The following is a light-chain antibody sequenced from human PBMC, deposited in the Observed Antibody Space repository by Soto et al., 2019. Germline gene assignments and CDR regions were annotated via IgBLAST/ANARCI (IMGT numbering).Light chain of an antibody. CDR2: GAS. J-gene: IGKJ1*01. CDR3: QQYNNWWT. Sequence: EIGMTQSPATLSVSPGERATLSCRASQSVSNNLAWYQKKPGQAPRLLLYGASTRATGIPARFSGSGSGTEFTLTISSPKSEDFAVYYCQQYNNWWTFGQGTRVEIK. CDR1: QSVSNN. V-gene: IGKV3-15*01.